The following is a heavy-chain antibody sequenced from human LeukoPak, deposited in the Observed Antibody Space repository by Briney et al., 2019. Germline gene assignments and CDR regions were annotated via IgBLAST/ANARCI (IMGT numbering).Heavy chain of an antibody. J-gene: IGHJ4*02. V-gene: IGHV3-23*01. Sequence: GGSLRLSCAASGFTFSSYAMSWVRQAPGEGREWVSAISGSGGSTYYADSVKGRFTISRDNSKNTLYLQMNSLRAEDTAVYYSAKNGYDSMAWGQGTLVTVSS. CDR1: GFTFSSYA. CDR2: ISGSGGST. D-gene: IGHD5-12*01. CDR3: AKNGYDSMA.